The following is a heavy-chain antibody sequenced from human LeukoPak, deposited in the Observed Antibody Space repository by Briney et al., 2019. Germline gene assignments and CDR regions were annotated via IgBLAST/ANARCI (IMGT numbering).Heavy chain of an antibody. D-gene: IGHD3-22*01. J-gene: IGHJ4*02. V-gene: IGHV3-21*04. CDR2: ITGSSKSI. Sequence: PGGSLRLSCVASGFSFSTYSMSWVRQTPGKGLEWVSAITGSSKSIYYADAVQGRFSISRDNAKRSVELQMNSLRAEDTALYYCARGDYYDRKVLDYWGQGTLVTVSS. CDR3: ARGDYYDRKVLDY. CDR1: GFSFSTYS.